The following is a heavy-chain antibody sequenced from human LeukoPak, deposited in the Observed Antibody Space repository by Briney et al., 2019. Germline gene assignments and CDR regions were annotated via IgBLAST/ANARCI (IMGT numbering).Heavy chain of an antibody. CDR2: IYYSGST. Sequence: SETLSLTSTVPGGSISSYYWSWIRQPPRKGLEWIGYIYYSGSTNYNPSLKSRVTISVDTSKNQFSLKLSSVTAADTAVYYCARLYGDYAWGQGTLVTVSS. J-gene: IGHJ5*02. V-gene: IGHV4-59*01. CDR1: GGSISSYY. CDR3: ARLYGDYA. D-gene: IGHD4-17*01.